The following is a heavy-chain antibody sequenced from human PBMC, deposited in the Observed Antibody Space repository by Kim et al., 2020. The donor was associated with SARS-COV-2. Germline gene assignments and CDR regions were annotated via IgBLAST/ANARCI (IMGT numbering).Heavy chain of an antibody. Sequence: KLQGRVTMTTDTSTSTAYMELRSLRSDDTAVYYCARDGGKGHYYDRYDYWGQGTLVTVSS. J-gene: IGHJ4*02. V-gene: IGHV1-18*01. CDR3: ARDGGKGHYYDRYDY. D-gene: IGHD3-22*01.